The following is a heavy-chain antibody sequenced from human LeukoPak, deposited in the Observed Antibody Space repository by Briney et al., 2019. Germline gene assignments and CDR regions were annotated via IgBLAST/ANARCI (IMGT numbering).Heavy chain of an antibody. CDR3: ARRGNYDSSSFDD. J-gene: IGHJ4*02. CDR1: GFTFSNYW. V-gene: IGHV3-7*01. CDR2: IKQDGSEK. Sequence: GGSLRLSCAASGFTFSNYWMTWVRQAPGRGLEWVANIKQDGSEKYYVDSVKGRFTISRDNAKNSLYLQMHSLRAEDTAVYYCARRGNYDSSSFDDWGQGTLVTVSS. D-gene: IGHD3-22*01.